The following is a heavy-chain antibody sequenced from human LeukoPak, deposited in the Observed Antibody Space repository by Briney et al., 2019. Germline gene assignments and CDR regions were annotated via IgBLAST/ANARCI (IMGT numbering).Heavy chain of an antibody. CDR2: IIPILGIA. D-gene: IGHD3-22*01. Sequence: ASVKVSCNASGGTFSSYAISWVRQAPGQGLEWMGRIIPILGIANYAQKFQGRVTITADKSTSTANMELSSLRSEDTAVYYCARGTVINYYDSSGYYPIDYWGQGTLVTVSS. J-gene: IGHJ4*02. CDR1: GGTFSSYA. CDR3: ARGTVINYYDSSGYYPIDY. V-gene: IGHV1-69*04.